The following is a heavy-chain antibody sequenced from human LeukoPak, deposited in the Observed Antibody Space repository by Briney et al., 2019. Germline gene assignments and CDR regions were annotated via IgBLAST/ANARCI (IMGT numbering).Heavy chain of an antibody. Sequence: ASVKVSCKASGYTFTTYDINWVRQATGQGLEWMGWMNPNSGNTGYAQKFQGRVTMARNTSISTAYMELSSLRSEDTAVYYCARGRGSGHKENWFDPWGQGTLVTVSS. J-gene: IGHJ5*02. D-gene: IGHD6-19*01. CDR1: GYTFTTYD. CDR2: MNPNSGNT. CDR3: ARGRGSGHKENWFDP. V-gene: IGHV1-8*01.